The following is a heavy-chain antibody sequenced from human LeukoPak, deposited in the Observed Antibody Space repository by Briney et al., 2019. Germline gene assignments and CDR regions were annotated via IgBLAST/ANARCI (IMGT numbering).Heavy chain of an antibody. V-gene: IGHV4-34*01. CDR2: INHSGST. CDR3: ARAVDKGTGYYMDF. CDR1: GGSFSGYY. Sequence: SETLSLTCAVYGGSFSGYYWSWIRQPPGKGLEWIGEINHSGSTNYNPSLKSRVTISVDTSKNQFSLKLSSVTAADTAIYYCARAVDKGTGYYMDFWGQGTLVTVSS. D-gene: IGHD3-22*01. J-gene: IGHJ4*02.